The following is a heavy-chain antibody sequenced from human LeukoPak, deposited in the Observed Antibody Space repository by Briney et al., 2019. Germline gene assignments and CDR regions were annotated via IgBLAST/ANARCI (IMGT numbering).Heavy chain of an antibody. Sequence: PSETLSLTCTVSGDSISTSNYYWGWIRQPPGKGLEWIGSIYYSGSTYYNPSLKSRVTISVDTSKNQFSLKLSSVTAADTAVYYCARTILEYYYDSNGRYYFDYWGQGTLVTVSS. CDR3: ARTILEYYYDSNGRYYFDY. CDR2: IYYSGST. CDR1: GDSISTSNYY. D-gene: IGHD3-22*01. J-gene: IGHJ4*02. V-gene: IGHV4-39*07.